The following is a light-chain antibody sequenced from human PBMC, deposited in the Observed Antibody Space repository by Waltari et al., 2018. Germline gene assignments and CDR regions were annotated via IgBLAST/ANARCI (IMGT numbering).Light chain of an antibody. V-gene: IGKV3-11*01. CDR2: DTS. Sequence: DIVLTQSPATLSMSPGERAILSCRASRNVNSYLAWYQQKPGQAPRLLIYDTSNRATGIPARFSGSGSGTDFTLTISSLEPEDFAVYYCQHRNNWLWTFGQGTKVEIK. CDR1: RNVNSY. CDR3: QHRNNWLWT. J-gene: IGKJ1*01.